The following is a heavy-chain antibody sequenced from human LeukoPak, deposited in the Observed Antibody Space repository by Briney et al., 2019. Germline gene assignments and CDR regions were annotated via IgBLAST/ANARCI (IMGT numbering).Heavy chain of an antibody. CDR1: RFTFSNYW. CDR3: ARAPTFSGWFDY. D-gene: IGHD6-19*01. V-gene: IGHV3-7*01. Sequence: GGSLRLSCAASRFTFSNYWMSWLRQAPGKGLEWVANIDQDGSEKYYAESVKGRFTISRDNAKNSLYLQINSLRADDTAVYYCARAPTFSGWFDYWGQGTLVTVSS. CDR2: IDQDGSEK. J-gene: IGHJ4*02.